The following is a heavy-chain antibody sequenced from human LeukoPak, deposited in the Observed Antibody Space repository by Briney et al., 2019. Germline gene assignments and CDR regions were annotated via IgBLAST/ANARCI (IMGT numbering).Heavy chain of an antibody. J-gene: IGHJ4*02. Sequence: GGSLRLSCAASGFTFSSYSMNWVRQAPGKGLEWVSSISSSSSYIYYADSVKGRFTISRDNAKNSLYLQMNSLRAEDTAVYYCARDFESSVTLDYWGQGTLVTVSS. D-gene: IGHD2-21*02. CDR3: ARDFESSVTLDY. CDR2: ISSSSSYI. CDR1: GFTFSSYS. V-gene: IGHV3-21*01.